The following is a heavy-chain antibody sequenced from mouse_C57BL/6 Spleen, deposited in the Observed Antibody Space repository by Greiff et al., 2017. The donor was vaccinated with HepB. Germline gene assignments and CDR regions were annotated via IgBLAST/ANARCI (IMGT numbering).Heavy chain of an antibody. CDR1: GYAFSSSW. D-gene: IGHD2-5*01. CDR2: IYPGDGDT. J-gene: IGHJ1*03. Sequence: VQGVESGPELVKPGASVKISCKASGYAFSSSWMNWVKQRPGKGLEWIGRIYPGDGDTNYNGKFKGKATLTADKSSSTAYMQLSSLTSEDSAVYFCARTYYSNSWYFDVWGTGTTVTVSS. CDR3: ARTYYSNSWYFDV. V-gene: IGHV1-82*01.